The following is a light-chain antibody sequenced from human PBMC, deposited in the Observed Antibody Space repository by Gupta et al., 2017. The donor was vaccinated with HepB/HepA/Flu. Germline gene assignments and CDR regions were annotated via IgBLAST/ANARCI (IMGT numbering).Light chain of an antibody. V-gene: IGKV3-15*01. Sequence: EIVMTQSPATLSMSPGERATLSCRASQNISSNLAWYQQIPGQAPRLLINGVSTRATGIPARFSGSGFGTEFTLTISSLQSEDFAVYYCQQTENWPTWTFGPGTKVEIK. CDR3: QQTENWPTWT. CDR2: GVS. CDR1: QNISSN. J-gene: IGKJ1*01.